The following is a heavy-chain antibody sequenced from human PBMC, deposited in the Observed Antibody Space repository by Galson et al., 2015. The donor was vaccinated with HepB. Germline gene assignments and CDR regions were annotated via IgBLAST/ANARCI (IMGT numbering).Heavy chain of an antibody. CDR1: GSTFSSYS. D-gene: IGHD2-15*01. Sequence: SVKVSCKASGSTFSSYSITWVRQAPGQGLEWMGWISPYNRNADYAHQLQGRVTMTTDTSTSTAYMELRSLRSDDTAVYYCARGALVVVVNATQNNWFDPWGQGTLVTVSS. J-gene: IGHJ5*02. V-gene: IGHV1-18*01. CDR3: ARGALVVVVNATQNNWFDP. CDR2: ISPYNRNA.